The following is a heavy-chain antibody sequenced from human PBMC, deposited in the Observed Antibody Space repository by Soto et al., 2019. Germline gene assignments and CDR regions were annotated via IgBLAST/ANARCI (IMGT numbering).Heavy chain of an antibody. Sequence: QVQLVESGGGVVQPGGSLRLSCTTSGFTFNTYGMHWVRQAPGKGLEWVAIIWYDGSNKYYADSVKGRFTISRDNSKKTLYLQRNSVRAEDTALYYCARADCTGAYCYSWPFNYGVDVWGQGTTVTVSS. CDR1: GFTFNTYG. D-gene: IGHD2-15*01. J-gene: IGHJ6*02. CDR2: IWYDGSNK. V-gene: IGHV3-33*08. CDR3: ARADCTGAYCYSWPFNYGVDV.